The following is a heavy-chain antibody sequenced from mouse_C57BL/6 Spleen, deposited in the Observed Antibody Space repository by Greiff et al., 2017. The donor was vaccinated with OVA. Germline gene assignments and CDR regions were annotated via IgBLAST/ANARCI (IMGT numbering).Heavy chain of an antibody. CDR2: IYPGDGDT. CDR1: GYAFSSSW. CDR3: ALYYYGSREDFDY. J-gene: IGHJ2*01. Sequence: VKLLESGPELVKPGASVKISCKASGYAFSSSWMNWVKQRPGKGLEWIGRIYPGDGDTNYNGKFKGKATLTADKSSSTAYMQLSSLTSEDSAVYFCALYYYGSREDFDYWGQGTTLTVSS. V-gene: IGHV1-82*01. D-gene: IGHD1-1*01.